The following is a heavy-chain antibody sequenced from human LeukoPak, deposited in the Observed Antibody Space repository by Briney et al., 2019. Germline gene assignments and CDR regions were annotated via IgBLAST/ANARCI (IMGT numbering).Heavy chain of an antibody. Sequence: QSGRSLRLSCAASGFTFSSYWMHWVRHAPGDGMVWVSRIKSDGKSNYSDSLKGRFTVSRDNADNTMFLQMNSVRDEDKAVYYCATKQWLAPPPDSWGQGTPVTVSS. V-gene: IGHV3-74*01. J-gene: IGHJ4*02. CDR3: ATKQWLAPPPDS. CDR2: IKSDGKS. D-gene: IGHD6-19*01. CDR1: GFTFSSYW.